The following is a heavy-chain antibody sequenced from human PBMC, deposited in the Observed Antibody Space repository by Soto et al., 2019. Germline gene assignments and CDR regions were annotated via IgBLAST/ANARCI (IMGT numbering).Heavy chain of an antibody. D-gene: IGHD5-12*01. Sequence: GGSLRLSCAASGFTVSSNYMSWVRQAPGKGLEWVSVIYSGGSTYYADSVKGRFTISRDNSKNTLYLQMNSLRAEDTAVYYCASGGYSGYEDAFDIWGQGTMVTVSS. J-gene: IGHJ3*02. CDR3: ASGGYSGYEDAFDI. CDR1: GFTVSSNY. CDR2: IYSGGST. V-gene: IGHV3-66*02.